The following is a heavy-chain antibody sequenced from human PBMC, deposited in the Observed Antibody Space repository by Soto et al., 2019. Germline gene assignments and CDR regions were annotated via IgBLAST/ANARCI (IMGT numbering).Heavy chain of an antibody. Sequence: PSETLSLTCTVSGGSMRNYFWTWIRQPPWKGLEGIGYIHYSGTTRFCPSYNPSPRTRGTIPDDTSKNQLSLQSLSVTTAATAGYFCGAGEASSRSLAPYYLDFWGQGTMVTVSS. CDR2: IHYSGTT. J-gene: IGHJ4*02. D-gene: IGHD6-13*01. CDR3: GAGEASSRSLAPYYLDF. V-gene: IGHV4-59*01. CDR1: GGSMRNYF.